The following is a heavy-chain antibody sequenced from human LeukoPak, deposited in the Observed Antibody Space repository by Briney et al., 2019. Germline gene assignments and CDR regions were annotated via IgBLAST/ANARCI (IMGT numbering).Heavy chain of an antibody. J-gene: IGHJ4*02. V-gene: IGHV4-59*01. Sequence: SETLSPTCTVSGGSISSYYWSWIRQPPGKGLEWIGYIYYSGSTNYNPSLKSRVTISVETSKNQFSLKLSSVTAADTAVYYCARGYCSGGSCWFDYWGQGTLVTVSS. CDR1: GGSISSYY. CDR3: ARGYCSGGSCWFDY. CDR2: IYYSGST. D-gene: IGHD2-15*01.